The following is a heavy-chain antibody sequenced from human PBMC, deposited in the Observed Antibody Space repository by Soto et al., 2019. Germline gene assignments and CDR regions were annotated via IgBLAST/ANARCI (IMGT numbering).Heavy chain of an antibody. V-gene: IGHV4-31*03. CDR3: ARGYCSSTSCYGGFGYYYYMDV. Sequence: QVQLQESGPGLVKPSQTLSLTCTVSGGSISSGGYYWSWIRQHPGKGLEWIGYIYYSGSNYYNPSLKSRVTISVDTSKNQCSLKLSSVTAADTAVYYCARGYCSSTSCYGGFGYYYYMDVWGKGTTVTVSS. CDR1: GGSISSGGYY. CDR2: IYYSGSN. D-gene: IGHD2-2*01. J-gene: IGHJ6*03.